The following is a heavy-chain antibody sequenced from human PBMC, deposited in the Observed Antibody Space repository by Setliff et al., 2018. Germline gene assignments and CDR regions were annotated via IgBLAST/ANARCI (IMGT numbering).Heavy chain of an antibody. V-gene: IGHV4-39*01. D-gene: IGHD2-15*01. CDR3: GRGFSRIEGWGNWFDP. CDR2: IYDSGSS. CDR1: GGSVSNSGFF. J-gene: IGHJ5*02. Sequence: SQTLSLTCTVSGGSVSNSGFFWGWLRQAPGKGLEWIGNIYDSGSSNYNASLKSRLIITRDTSKNQISLKLTSVTAADTAVYYCGRGFSRIEGWGNWFDPWGQGILVTVSS.